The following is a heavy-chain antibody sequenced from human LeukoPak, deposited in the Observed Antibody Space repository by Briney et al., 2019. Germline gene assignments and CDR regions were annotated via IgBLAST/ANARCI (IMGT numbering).Heavy chain of an antibody. V-gene: IGHV3-21*01. CDR1: GFTFSSYS. Sequence: GSLRLSCAASGFTFSSYSMNWVRQAPGKGLEWVSSISSSSSYIYYADSVKGRFTISRDNAKNSLYLQMNSLRAEDTAVYYCARDFARSSGWSIWGQGTLVTVSS. D-gene: IGHD6-19*01. CDR3: ARDFARSSGWSI. J-gene: IGHJ4*02. CDR2: ISSSSSYI.